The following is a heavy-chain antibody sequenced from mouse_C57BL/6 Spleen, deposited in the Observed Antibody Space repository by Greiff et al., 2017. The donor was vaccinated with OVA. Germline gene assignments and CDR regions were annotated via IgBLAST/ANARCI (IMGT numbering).Heavy chain of an antibody. V-gene: IGHV3-8*01. D-gene: IGHD1-1*01. CDR3: AGLITSVLCVFDY. Sequence: EVKLQESGPGLAKPSQTLSLTCSVTGYSITSDYWNWIRKFPGNKLEYMGYISYSGSTYYNPSPKSRISITRDTSNNQDYLQLNAVTTEDTATYYCAGLITSVLCVFDYWGQGTTLTVSS. CDR1: GYSITSDY. J-gene: IGHJ2*01. CDR2: ISYSGST.